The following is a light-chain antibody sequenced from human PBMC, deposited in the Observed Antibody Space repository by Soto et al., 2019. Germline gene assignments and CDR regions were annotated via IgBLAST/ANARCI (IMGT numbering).Light chain of an antibody. Sequence: SYELTQPPSVSVAPGKTASVACGGSNIGSKSVHGYQKKSGQAPVLVMYYDSDRPSGIPERFSGYNSGNTATLTISRVEAGDEAEYYCQVWDISSGHVVFGGGTKLTVL. CDR1: NIGSKS. CDR2: YDS. CDR3: QVWDISSGHVV. J-gene: IGLJ3*02. V-gene: IGLV3-21*01.